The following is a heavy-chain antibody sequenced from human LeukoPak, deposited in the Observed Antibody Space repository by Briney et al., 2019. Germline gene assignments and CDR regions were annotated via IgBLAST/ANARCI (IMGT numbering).Heavy chain of an antibody. CDR1: GASTRSYY. D-gene: IGHD4-17*01. Sequence: PSETLSLTCTVSGASTRSYYWSWIRQPPGKGLEWIGYMHYSGSTNYNPSLKSRVTISLDTSKNQFSLKLSSVTAADTAVYYCARVLTTATSNWFDPWGHGTLVTVSS. CDR2: MHYSGST. V-gene: IGHV4-59*01. CDR3: ARVLTTATSNWFDP. J-gene: IGHJ5*02.